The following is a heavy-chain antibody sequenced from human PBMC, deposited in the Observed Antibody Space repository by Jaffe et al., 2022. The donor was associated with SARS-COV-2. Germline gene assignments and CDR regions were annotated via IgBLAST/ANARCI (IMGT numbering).Heavy chain of an antibody. CDR1: GFTFSSYG. V-gene: IGHV3-33*01. Sequence: QVQLVESGGGVVQPGRSLRLSCAASGFTFSSYGMHWVRQAPGKGLEWVGVIRYDGSEAYYADSVKGRFAISRDNSKNTLFLQMSSLRVEDTAVYYCARDLRYTSSSPHSLVRGHMPGFWGQGTLLSVSS. J-gene: IGHJ4*02. D-gene: IGHD3-10*01. CDR3: ARDLRYTSSSPHSLVRGHMPGF. CDR2: IRYDGSEA.